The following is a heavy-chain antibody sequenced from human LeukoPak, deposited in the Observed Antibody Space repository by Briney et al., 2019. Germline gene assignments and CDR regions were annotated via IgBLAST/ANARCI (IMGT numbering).Heavy chain of an antibody. D-gene: IGHD5-24*01. V-gene: IGHV3-7*01. J-gene: IGHJ3*02. Sequence: GGSLRLSCAASGFTFNSYWMSWVRQAPGKGLEWVANINQDGSEKYYVDSVKGRFTISRDNAKSSLYLQMHSLRAEDTAVYYCAREGDGYNDAFDIWGQGTMVTVSS. CDR3: AREGDGYNDAFDI. CDR2: INQDGSEK. CDR1: GFTFNSYW.